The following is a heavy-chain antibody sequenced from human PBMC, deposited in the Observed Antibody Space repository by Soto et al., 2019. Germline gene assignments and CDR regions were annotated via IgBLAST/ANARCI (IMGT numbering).Heavy chain of an antibody. CDR1: GGSISSGGYS. Sequence: SETLSLTCTVSGGSISSGGYSWTWIRQPPGTGLEWIGEINHSGSTNYNPSLKSRVTISVDTSKNQFSLKLTSVTAADTAVYYCARDKITGLFDYWGQGTLVTVSS. D-gene: IGHD2-8*02. CDR3: ARDKITGLFDY. CDR2: INHSGST. V-gene: IGHV4-39*07. J-gene: IGHJ4*02.